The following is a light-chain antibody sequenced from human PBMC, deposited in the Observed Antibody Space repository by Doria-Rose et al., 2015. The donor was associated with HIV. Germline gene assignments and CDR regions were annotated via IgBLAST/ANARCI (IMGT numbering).Light chain of an antibody. V-gene: IGKV1-39*01. CDR2: GSF. CDR1: HSINSY. J-gene: IGKJ1*01. CDR3: QQTYTSPST. Sequence: DIRVTQSPSSLSASVGGSVTITCRASHSINSYLNWYQQKPGKAPNLLIYGSFSMQDGVPSRFSGSGSGTEYTLTISNLQPEDFATYYCQQTYTSPSTFGQGTKIEIK.